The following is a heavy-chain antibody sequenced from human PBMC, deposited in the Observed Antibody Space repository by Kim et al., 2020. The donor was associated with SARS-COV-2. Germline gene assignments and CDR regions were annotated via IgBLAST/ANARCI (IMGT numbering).Heavy chain of an antibody. CDR1: GYRFTKYW. V-gene: IGHV5-51*01. CDR3: VRRAYDLEGALDI. Sequence: GESLKISCKGSGYRFTKYWVAWVRQMPGKGLEWMGIIYPPDSDTRYSPSFQGQVTISVDKSISIAYLQWSSLKASDTAIYYCVRRAYDLEGALDIWGRGT. J-gene: IGHJ3*02. D-gene: IGHD3-3*01. CDR2: IYPPDSDT.